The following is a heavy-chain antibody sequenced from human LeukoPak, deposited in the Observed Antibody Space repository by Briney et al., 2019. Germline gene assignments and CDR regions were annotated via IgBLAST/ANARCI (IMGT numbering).Heavy chain of an antibody. D-gene: IGHD3-10*01. V-gene: IGHV3-74*01. Sequence: PGGSLRLSCAASGFTLTNHWMHWVRQAPGKGLVWVSRIRPDGRETNHAGSVKGRFTISRDNAKNTLYLQMNSLGDEDTAVYYCGRDVVLGSGSVDYWGQGVLVTVSS. CDR2: IRPDGRET. J-gene: IGHJ4*02. CDR3: GRDVVLGSGSVDY. CDR1: GFTLTNHW.